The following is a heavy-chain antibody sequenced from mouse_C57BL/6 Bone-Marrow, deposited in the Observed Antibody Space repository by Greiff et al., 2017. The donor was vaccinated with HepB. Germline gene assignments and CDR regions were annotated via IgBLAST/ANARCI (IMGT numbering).Heavy chain of an antibody. CDR1: GFSLTSYG. Sequence: VMLVESGPGLVQPSQSLSITCTVSGFSLTSYGVHWVRQSPGKGLEWLGVIWRGGSTDYNAAFMSRLSITKDNSKSQVFFKMNSLQADDTAIYYCAKNLGGYDGPWFAYWGQGTLVTVSA. CDR2: IWRGGST. V-gene: IGHV2-5*01. J-gene: IGHJ3*01. CDR3: AKNLGGYDGPWFAY. D-gene: IGHD2-2*01.